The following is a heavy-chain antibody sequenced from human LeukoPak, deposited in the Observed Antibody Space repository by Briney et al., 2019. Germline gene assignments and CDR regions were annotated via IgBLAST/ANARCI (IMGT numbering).Heavy chain of an antibody. CDR1: GGSISSSNW. V-gene: IGHV4-4*02. J-gene: IGHJ4*02. Sequence: PSETLSLTCAVSGGSISSSNWWSWVRQPPGKGLEWIGEIYHSGSTNYNPSLKSRVTISVDKSKNQFSPRLRSVTAADTAMYYCARGTLYRGWSYYLDFWGQGSQVTVSS. D-gene: IGHD6-19*01. CDR2: IYHSGST. CDR3: ARGTLYRGWSYYLDF.